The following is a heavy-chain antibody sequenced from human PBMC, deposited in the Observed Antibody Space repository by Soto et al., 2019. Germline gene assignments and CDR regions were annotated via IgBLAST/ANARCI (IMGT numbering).Heavy chain of an antibody. CDR2: ISYDGSNK. CDR3: ARGDAYCGGDCYYNIFDD. Sequence: GGSLRLSCAASGFTFSSYAMHWVRQAPGKGLEWVAVISYDGSNKYYADSVKGRFTISRDNSKNTLYMQMNSLRAEDTAVYYCARGDAYCGGDCYYNIFDDWGQGTRVTVSS. V-gene: IGHV3-30-3*01. D-gene: IGHD2-21*02. CDR1: GFTFSSYA. J-gene: IGHJ4*02.